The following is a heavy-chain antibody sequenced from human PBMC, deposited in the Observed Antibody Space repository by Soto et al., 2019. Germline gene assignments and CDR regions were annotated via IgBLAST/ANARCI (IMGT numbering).Heavy chain of an antibody. CDR2: TYYRSKWYN. V-gene: IGHV6-1*01. CDR1: GNRFFWVSAA. J-gene: IGHJ6*03. CDR3: ARVAAVYYYSMDV. D-gene: IGHD6-13*01. Sequence: LPALIVTSSSSGNRFFWVSAAWLWIRQSPSRGLEWLGRTYYRSKWYNDYAVSVKSRITINPDTSKNQFSLQLNSVTPEDTAVYYCARVAAVYYYSMDVWGKGTTVTVSS.